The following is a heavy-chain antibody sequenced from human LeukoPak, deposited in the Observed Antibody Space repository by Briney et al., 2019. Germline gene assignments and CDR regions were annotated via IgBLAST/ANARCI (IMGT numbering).Heavy chain of an antibody. V-gene: IGHV1-2*02. J-gene: IGHJ4*02. CDR3: ARGGYSGTEKPNDY. CDR2: INPNSGGT. CDR1: GYTFTGYY. Sequence: ASVKVSCKPSGYTFTGYYIHWVRQAPGQGLEWMGWINPNSGGTHYAQKFQGRVTMTRDTSISTAYMELSSLRSYDTAVYYCARGGYSGTEKPNDYWGQGTLVTVSS. D-gene: IGHD1-26*01.